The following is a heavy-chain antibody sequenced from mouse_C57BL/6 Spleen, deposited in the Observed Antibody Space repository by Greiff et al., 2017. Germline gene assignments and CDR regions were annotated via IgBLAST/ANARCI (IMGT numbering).Heavy chain of an antibody. CDR2: ISSGSSTI. Sequence: EVMLVESGGGLVKPGGSLKLSCAASGFTFSDYGMHWVRQAPEKGLEWVAYISSGSSTIYYADTVKGRFTISRDNAKNTLFLQRTSLRSEDTAMYYCAKTLNWDWYFDVWGTGTTVTVSS. D-gene: IGHD4-1*01. CDR3: AKTLNWDWYFDV. J-gene: IGHJ1*03. CDR1: GFTFSDYG. V-gene: IGHV5-17*01.